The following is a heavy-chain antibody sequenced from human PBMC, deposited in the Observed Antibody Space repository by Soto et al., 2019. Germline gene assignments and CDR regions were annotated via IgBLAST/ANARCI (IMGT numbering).Heavy chain of an antibody. CDR3: ARDCWLQLLDYYYGMDV. Sequence: ASVKVSCKASGYTFTSYGISWVRQAPGQGLEWMGWISAYNGNTNYAQKLQGRVTMTTDTSTSTAYMELRSLRSDDTAVYYCARDCWLQLLDYYYGMDVWGQGTTVTAP. V-gene: IGHV1-18*01. CDR2: ISAYNGNT. J-gene: IGHJ6*02. D-gene: IGHD4-4*01. CDR1: GYTFTSYG.